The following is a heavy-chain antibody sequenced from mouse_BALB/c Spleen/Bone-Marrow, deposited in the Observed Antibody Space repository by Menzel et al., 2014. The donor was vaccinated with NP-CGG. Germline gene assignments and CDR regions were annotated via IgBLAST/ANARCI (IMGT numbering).Heavy chain of an antibody. V-gene: IGHV14-3*02. D-gene: IGHD2-14*01. Sequence: VQLQPSGAELVKPGASVKLSCTASGFNIKDTYMHWVKQRPEQGLEWVGRIDPANGNTKYDPKFQGKATITADTSSNTAYLQLSSLTSEDTAVYYCARYRLGTYFDYWGQGTTLTVSS. J-gene: IGHJ2*01. CDR2: IDPANGNT. CDR1: GFNIKDTY. CDR3: ARYRLGTYFDY.